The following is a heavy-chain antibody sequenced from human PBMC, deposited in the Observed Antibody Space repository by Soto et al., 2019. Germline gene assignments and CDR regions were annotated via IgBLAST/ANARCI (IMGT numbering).Heavy chain of an antibody. CDR2: IGSGGDT. CDR1: GFTLSSYD. Sequence: EVQLVESGGGLVQPGGSLRLSCAASGFTLSSYDIHWVRQATGEGLAWVSGIGSGGDTHYADSVKGRFIISREDGKNSLYFQMNNLRVRDTALYLCSRKAPPAGMEVWGQGATVTVSS. CDR3: SRKAPPAGMEV. V-gene: IGHV3-13*01. J-gene: IGHJ6*02. D-gene: IGHD6-19*01.